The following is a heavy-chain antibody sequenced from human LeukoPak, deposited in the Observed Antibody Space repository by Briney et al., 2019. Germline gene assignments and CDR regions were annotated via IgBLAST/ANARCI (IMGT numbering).Heavy chain of an antibody. CDR2: MNPNSGNT. V-gene: IGHV1-8*01. J-gene: IGHJ5*02. D-gene: IGHD1-26*01. Sequence: AASVKVSCKASGYTFTSYDINWMRQATGQGLEWMGWMNPNSGNTGYAQKFQGRVTMTRNTSISTAYMELSSLRSEDTAVYYCARGSRIGSWFDPWGQGTLVTVSS. CDR3: ARGSRIGSWFDP. CDR1: GYTFTSYD.